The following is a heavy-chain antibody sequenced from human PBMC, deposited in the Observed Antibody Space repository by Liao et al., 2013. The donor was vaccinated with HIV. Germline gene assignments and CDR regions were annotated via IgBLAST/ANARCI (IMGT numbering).Heavy chain of an antibody. CDR2: IYYSGST. CDR1: GGSISSYY. Sequence: QVQLQQWGAGLLKPSETLSLTCTVSGGSISSYYWSWIRQPPGKGLEWIGYIYYSGSTNYNPSLKSRVTISVDTSKNQFSLKLSSVTAADTAVYYCARDTGTDAFDIWGQGTMVTVSS. V-gene: IGHV4-59*01. CDR3: ARDTGTDAFDI. J-gene: IGHJ3*02.